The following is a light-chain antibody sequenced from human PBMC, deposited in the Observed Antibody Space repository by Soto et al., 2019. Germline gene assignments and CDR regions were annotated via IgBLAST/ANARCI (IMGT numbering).Light chain of an antibody. CDR3: QQYYNWPPTWT. CDR2: DSS. CDR1: QSVSSS. J-gene: IGKJ1*01. V-gene: IGKV3-15*01. Sequence: EIVITQSPGTLSLSPGERATLSCRASQSVSSSVAWYQQKPGQAPRLLIYDSSSRATGVPARFTGSGSGTEFSLASSSLQSEDFAVYYCQQYYNWPPTWTFGQGTKVDIK.